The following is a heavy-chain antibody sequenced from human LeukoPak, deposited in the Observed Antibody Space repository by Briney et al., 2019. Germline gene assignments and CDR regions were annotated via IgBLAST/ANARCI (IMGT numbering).Heavy chain of an antibody. CDR3: ARRLRYFDWQPHNWFDP. CDR2: INHSGST. Sequence: SETLSLTCAVYGGSFGGYYWSWIRQPPGKGLEWIGEINHSGSTNYNPSLTSRVTISVDTSKNQFSLKLSSVTAADTAVYYCARRLRYFDWQPHNWFDPWGQGTLVTVSS. D-gene: IGHD3-9*01. J-gene: IGHJ5*02. V-gene: IGHV4-34*01. CDR1: GGSFGGYY.